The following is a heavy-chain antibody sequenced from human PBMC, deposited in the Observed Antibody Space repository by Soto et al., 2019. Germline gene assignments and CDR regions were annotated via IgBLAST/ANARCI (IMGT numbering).Heavy chain of an antibody. Sequence: QLQLVQSGAEVRKPGSSVKVSCKVSGGTFSSYAISWVRQAPGQGLEWMGGIIPMFGTPNYAQKFQGRVTITADKSTTTAYMELNSLSSEDTAVYYCARAAGYYYDSSGYQYWYVDLWGRATLVTVSS. J-gene: IGHJ2*01. CDR3: ARAAGYYYDSSGYQYWYVDL. V-gene: IGHV1-69*06. D-gene: IGHD3-22*01. CDR1: GGTFSSYA. CDR2: IIPMFGTP.